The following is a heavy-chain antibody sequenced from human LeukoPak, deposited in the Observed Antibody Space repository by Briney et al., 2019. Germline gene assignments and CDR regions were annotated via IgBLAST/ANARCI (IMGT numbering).Heavy chain of an antibody. V-gene: IGHV3-23*01. D-gene: IGHD2-21*01. CDR1: GFTSSNSR. Sequence: GGSLRLSCAASGFTSSNSRMSWVRQAPGKGLEWVSSITASDGAYYADPVKGRFTISRDSARNTQYLQMNSLRADDTAIYYCAKDLGACGRYCISYWGQGTLVTVSS. J-gene: IGHJ4*02. CDR2: ITASDGA. CDR3: AKDLGACGRYCISY.